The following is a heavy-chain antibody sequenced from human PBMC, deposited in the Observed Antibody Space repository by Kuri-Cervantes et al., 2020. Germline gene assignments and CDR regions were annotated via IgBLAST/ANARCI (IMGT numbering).Heavy chain of an antibody. V-gene: IGHV3-11*01. J-gene: IGHJ4*02. CDR3: ARGASSGGTY. CDR2: ISSSGSSI. CDR1: GFTFGDYA. Sequence: GESLKISCTASGFTFGDYAMSWVRQAPGKGLEWVSYISSSGSSIYADSVKGRFTISRDNAKNSLYLQMNSLRVDDTAVYYCARGASSGGTYWGQGTLVTVSS. D-gene: IGHD2-15*01.